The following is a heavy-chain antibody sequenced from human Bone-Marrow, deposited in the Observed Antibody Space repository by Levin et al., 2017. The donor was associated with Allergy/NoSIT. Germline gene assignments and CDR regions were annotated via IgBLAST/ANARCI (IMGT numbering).Heavy chain of an antibody. Sequence: GGSLRLSCAASGFTFSSYWMNWVRQAPGKGPEWVANIKKDGSEIYYLDSVKGRFTISRDNAKNSLFLQMNSLRPEDTAIYYCARDSGWLPSDTFEVWGPGTVVTVSS. J-gene: IGHJ3*01. CDR3: ARDSGWLPSDTFEV. V-gene: IGHV3-7*01. CDR2: IKKDGSEI. D-gene: IGHD5-24*01. CDR1: GFTFSSYW.